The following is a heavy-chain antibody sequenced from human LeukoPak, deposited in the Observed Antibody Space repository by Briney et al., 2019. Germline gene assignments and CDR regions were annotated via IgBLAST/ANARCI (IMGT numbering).Heavy chain of an antibody. CDR1: GFTFRDYA. V-gene: IGHV3-49*04. D-gene: IGHD2-2*03. CDR3: TRIGMDIIGRHPVDY. CDR2: IRSKTYGGAA. Sequence: PGGSLRLSCAASGFTFRDYAMSWVRLAPGKGLQWVGFIRSKTYGGAADYGASVKGRFTIYRDDSQSIAYLQMNRLEIEDTAVYFCTRIGMDIIGRHPVDYWGQGTLVTVSS. J-gene: IGHJ4*02.